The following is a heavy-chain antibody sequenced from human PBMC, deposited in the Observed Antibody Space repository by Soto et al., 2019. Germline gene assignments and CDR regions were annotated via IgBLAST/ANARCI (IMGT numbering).Heavy chain of an antibody. CDR2: IVPTLRIT. J-gene: IGHJ4*02. CDR3: TTQNFGAGRVGVHN. D-gene: IGHD3-10*01. V-gene: IGHV1-69*02. CDR1: GGTSTIYT. Sequence: QVQLVQSGAEVKRPGSSLKVSCETSGGTSTIYTITWVRQAPGQGLQWMGRIVPTLRITNYAQGFQGRLTITAGTSTSTVHMELSSLTSEDAAVYCFTTQNFGAGRVGVHNWGQGTRVTVSS.